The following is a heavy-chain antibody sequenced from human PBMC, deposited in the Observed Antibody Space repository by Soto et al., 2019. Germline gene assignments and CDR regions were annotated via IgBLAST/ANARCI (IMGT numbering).Heavy chain of an antibody. J-gene: IGHJ5*02. Sequence: EVQLLDSGGGLVQPGGSLRLSCAASGLPFRTNAMSWVRQAPGKGLEWVSTISDSGTTYYANSVKGRFTISRDNSRNTLDLQMNSLRVEDTAVYYCAKGGEGSCSRTSCLYFSDSWGQGTLVTVSS. V-gene: IGHV3-23*01. CDR1: GLPFRTNA. D-gene: IGHD2-2*01. CDR3: AKGGEGSCSRTSCLYFSDS. CDR2: ISDSGTT.